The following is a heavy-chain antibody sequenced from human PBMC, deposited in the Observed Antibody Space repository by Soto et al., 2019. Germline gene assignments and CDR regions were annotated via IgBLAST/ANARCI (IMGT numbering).Heavy chain of an antibody. V-gene: IGHV4-61*08. CDR3: AKHYYYHRTFDI. CDR2: TLYSGSP. CDR1: CGSVGPGAYY. Sequence: SETLSLPSHVSCGSVGPGAYYWSWIRQPPGKGLEWIGYTLYSGSPNYNPSLQSLQSRVTISVDTSRNQFSLRLTSVTAADTALYYCAKHYYYHRTFDIWGQGTLATVSS. J-gene: IGHJ3*02. D-gene: IGHD3-9*01.